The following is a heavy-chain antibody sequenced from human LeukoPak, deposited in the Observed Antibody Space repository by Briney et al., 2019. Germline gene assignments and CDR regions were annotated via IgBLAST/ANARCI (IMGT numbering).Heavy chain of an antibody. V-gene: IGHV3-23*01. CDR2: ISTSGGST. CDR1: GFTFSSYA. Sequence: GGSLRLSCAASGFTFSSYAMSWVRQAPGRGLEWVSAISTSGGSTYYADSVKGRFTISRDNSKNTLYLQINSRSAEDTAVYYCAKRASPPYYFDYWGQGTLVTVSS. J-gene: IGHJ4*02. CDR3: AKRASPPYYFDY.